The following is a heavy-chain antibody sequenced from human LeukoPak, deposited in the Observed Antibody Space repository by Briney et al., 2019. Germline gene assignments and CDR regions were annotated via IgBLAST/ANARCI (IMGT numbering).Heavy chain of an antibody. V-gene: IGHV1-3*01. D-gene: IGHD3-22*01. CDR2: INAGNGNT. J-gene: IGHJ4*02. CDR3: AREDSSGYYTNDY. Sequence: ASVKVSCKASGYTFTGYYMHWVRQAPGQRLEWMGWINAGNGNTKYSQKFQGRVTITRDTSASTAYMELSSLRSEDTAVYYCAREDSSGYYTNDYWGQGTLVTVSS. CDR1: GYTFTGYY.